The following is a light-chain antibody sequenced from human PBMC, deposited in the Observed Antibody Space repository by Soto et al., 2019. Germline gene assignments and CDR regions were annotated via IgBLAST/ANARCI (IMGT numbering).Light chain of an antibody. Sequence: QSALPQPPSASGSPGPSVTISCTGTTSDVGGYNYVSWYQHHPRKAPKLMIYEVSKRPSGVPDRFSGSKSGNPASVTVSGLQAEDEADYYCSSYAGSNNFVFGPGTKLTVL. CDR1: TSDVGGYNY. CDR3: SSYAGSNNFV. CDR2: EVS. J-gene: IGLJ1*01. V-gene: IGLV2-8*01.